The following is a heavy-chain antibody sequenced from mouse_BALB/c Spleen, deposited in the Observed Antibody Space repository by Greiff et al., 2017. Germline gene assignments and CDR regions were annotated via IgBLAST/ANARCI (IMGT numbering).Heavy chain of an antibody. CDR2: ISSGGST. CDR3: AREGIYYGNSWYFDV. D-gene: IGHD2-1*01. V-gene: IGHV5-6-5*01. CDR1: GFTFSSYA. J-gene: IGHJ1*01. Sequence: DVQLVESGGGLVKPGGSLKLSCAASGFTFSSYAMSWVRQTPEKRLEWVASISSGGSTYYPDSVKGRFTISRDNARNILYLQMSSLRSEDTAMYYCAREGIYYGNSWYFDVWGAGTTVTVSS.